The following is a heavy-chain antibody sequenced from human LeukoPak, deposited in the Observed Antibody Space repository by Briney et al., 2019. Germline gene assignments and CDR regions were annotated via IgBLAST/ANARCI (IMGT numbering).Heavy chain of an antibody. J-gene: IGHJ6*02. CDR1: GGSFSGYY. CDR2: INHSGST. V-gene: IGHV4-34*01. D-gene: IGHD3-10*01. CDR3: ARDRLLWFRESSRYYYGMDV. Sequence: SETLSLTCAVYGGSFSGYYWSWIRQPPGKGLEWIGEINHSGSTNYNPSLKSRVTISVDTSKNQFPLKLSSVTAADTAVYYCARDRLLWFRESSRYYYGMDVWGQGTTVTVSS.